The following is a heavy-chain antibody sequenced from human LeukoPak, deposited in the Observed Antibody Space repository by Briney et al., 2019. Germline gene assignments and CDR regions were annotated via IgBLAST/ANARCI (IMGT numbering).Heavy chain of an antibody. Sequence: ASVKVSCKASGYTFTGYYMHWVRQAPGQGLEWMGWINPNSGGTNYAQKFQGRVTMTRDTSISTAYMELSRLRSDDTAVYYCARTYCSGGSCYPNWFAPWGQGTLVTVSS. V-gene: IGHV1-2*02. CDR3: ARTYCSGGSCYPNWFAP. J-gene: IGHJ5*02. D-gene: IGHD2-15*01. CDR1: GYTFTGYY. CDR2: INPNSGGT.